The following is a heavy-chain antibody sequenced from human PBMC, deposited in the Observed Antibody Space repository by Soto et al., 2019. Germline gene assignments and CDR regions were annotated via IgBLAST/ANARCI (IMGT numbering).Heavy chain of an antibody. D-gene: IGHD3-22*01. CDR2: INPSGGST. V-gene: IGHV1-46*01. Sequence: ASVKVSCKACGYTFTSYYMHWVRQAPGQGLEWMGIINPSGGSTSYAQKFQGRVTMTRDTSTSTVYMELSSLRSEDTAVYYCARDQVYYYDSSGYPPYGMDVWGQGTTVTVSS. CDR3: ARDQVYYYDSSGYPPYGMDV. J-gene: IGHJ6*02. CDR1: GYTFTSYY.